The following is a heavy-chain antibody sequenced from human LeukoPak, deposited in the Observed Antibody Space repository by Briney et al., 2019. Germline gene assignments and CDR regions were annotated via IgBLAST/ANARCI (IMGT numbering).Heavy chain of an antibody. V-gene: IGHV3-21*01. CDR1: GFTFSSYS. J-gene: IGHJ3*02. CDR2: ISSSSSYI. Sequence: PGGSLRLSCAASGFTFSSYSMNWVRQAPGKGLEWVSSISSSSSYIYYADSVKGRFTISRDNAKNSLYLQMNSLRAEDTAVYYCARDSGYSGYLPDAFDIWGQGTMVTISS. D-gene: IGHD5-12*01. CDR3: ARDSGYSGYLPDAFDI.